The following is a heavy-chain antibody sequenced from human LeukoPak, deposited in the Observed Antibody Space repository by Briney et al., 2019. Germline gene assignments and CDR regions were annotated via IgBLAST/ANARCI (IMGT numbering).Heavy chain of an antibody. CDR3: ARDRSSGWYKEPGYYYYGMDV. J-gene: IGHJ6*02. CDR1: GFTFSSYS. CDR2: IKQDGSEK. Sequence: HPGGSLRLSCAASGFTFSSYSMNWVRQAPGKGLEWVANIKQDGSEKYYVDSVKGRFTISRDNAKNSLYLQMNSLRAEDTAVFYCARDRSSGWYKEPGYYYYGMDVWGQGTTVTVSS. V-gene: IGHV3-7*01. D-gene: IGHD6-19*01.